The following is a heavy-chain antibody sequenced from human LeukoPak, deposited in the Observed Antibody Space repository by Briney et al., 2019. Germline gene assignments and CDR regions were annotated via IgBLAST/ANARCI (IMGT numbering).Heavy chain of an antibody. D-gene: IGHD3-10*01. V-gene: IGHV4-39*07. CDR1: GGSISSSSYY. CDR3: ARDAKYYYGSRTYFFFEY. CDR2: IYYSGST. J-gene: IGHJ4*02. Sequence: SETLSLTCTVSGGSISSSSYYWGWIRQPPGKGLEWIGSIYYSGSTYYNPSLKSRVTISVDTSKNQFSLKLSSVTAADTAVYYCARDAKYYYGSRTYFFFEYWGQGTLLSVSS.